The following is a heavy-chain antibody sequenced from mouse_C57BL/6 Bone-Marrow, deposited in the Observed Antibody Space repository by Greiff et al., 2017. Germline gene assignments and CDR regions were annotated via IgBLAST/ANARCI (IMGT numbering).Heavy chain of an antibody. Sequence: EVKLVESGPELVKPGASVKISCKASGYTFTDYYMNWVKQSHGKSLEWIGDINPNNGGTSYNQKLKGKATLTVDKSSSTAYMELRSLTSEDSAVYYCARDYYGSSWYFDYWGQGTILTVSA. D-gene: IGHD1-1*01. J-gene: IGHJ2*01. CDR3: ARDYYGSSWYFDY. CDR1: GYTFTDYY. V-gene: IGHV1-26*01. CDR2: INPNNGGT.